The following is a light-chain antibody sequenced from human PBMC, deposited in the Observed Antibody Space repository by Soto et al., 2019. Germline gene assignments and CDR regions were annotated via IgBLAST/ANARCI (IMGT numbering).Light chain of an antibody. CDR2: GAS. CDR1: QSSSSY. J-gene: IGKJ3*01. CDR3: QQYGSSRFT. V-gene: IGKV3-20*01. Sequence: EIVLTQSPGTLSLSPGERATLSCRASQSSSSYLAWYQQKPGQAPRLLVYGASSRATGIPDRFSGSGSGTDFTLTISRLEPKDFAVYYCQQYGSSRFTFGPGTKVDIK.